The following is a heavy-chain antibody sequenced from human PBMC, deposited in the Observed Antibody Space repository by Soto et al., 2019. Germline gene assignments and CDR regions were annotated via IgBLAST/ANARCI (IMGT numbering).Heavy chain of an antibody. V-gene: IGHV3-23*01. CDR1: GFTFSSYA. CDR3: AKDLGPEYSSSSDHYGMDV. Sequence: SLRLSCAASGFTFSSYAMSWVRQAPGKGLEWVSAISGSGGSTYYADSVKGRFTISRDNSKNTLYLQMNSLRAEDTAVYYCAKDLGPEYSSSSDHYGMDVWGQGTTVTAP. J-gene: IGHJ6*02. D-gene: IGHD6-6*01. CDR2: ISGSGGST.